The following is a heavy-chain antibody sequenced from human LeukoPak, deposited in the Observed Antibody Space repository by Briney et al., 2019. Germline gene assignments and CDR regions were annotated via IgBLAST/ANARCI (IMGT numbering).Heavy chain of an antibody. D-gene: IGHD2-21*02. J-gene: IGHJ4*02. Sequence: LSGGSLRLSCAASGFTFSSYAMSWVRQAPGKGLEWVSAISGSGGSTYYADSVKGRFTISRDNSKNTLYLQMNSLRAEDTAVYYCAKDPMVTATYSDYWGQGTLVTVSS. V-gene: IGHV3-23*01. CDR1: GFTFSSYA. CDR3: AKDPMVTATYSDY. CDR2: ISGSGGST.